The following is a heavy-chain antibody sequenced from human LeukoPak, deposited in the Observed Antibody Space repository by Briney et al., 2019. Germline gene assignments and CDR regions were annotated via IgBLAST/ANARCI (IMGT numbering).Heavy chain of an antibody. V-gene: IGHV3-48*01. J-gene: IGHJ6*03. CDR2: ISSCSSTI. CDR1: GFTFSSYS. D-gene: IGHD1-26*01. CDR3: ARSLRGSYYSYYHYYYMDV. Sequence: GGSLRLSCAASGFTFSSYSMNWVRQAPGKGLEWVSYISSCSSTIYYADSVKGRFTISRDNAKNSLYLQMNSLRAEDTAVYYCARSLRGSYYSYYHYYYMDVWGKGTTVTVSS.